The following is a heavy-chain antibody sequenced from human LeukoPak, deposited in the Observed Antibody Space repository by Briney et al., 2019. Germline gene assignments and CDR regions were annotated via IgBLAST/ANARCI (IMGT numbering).Heavy chain of an antibody. CDR3: ARDIAAAATGDY. CDR1: GGSISSGGYY. Sequence: SETLSLTCTVSGGSISSGGYYWSWIRQHPGKGLEWIGYIYYSGSTYYNPSLKSRVTISVDTSKNQFSLNLTSVTAADTAVYFCARDIAAAATGDYWGQGILVTVSS. CDR2: IYYSGST. D-gene: IGHD6-25*01. J-gene: IGHJ4*02. V-gene: IGHV4-31*03.